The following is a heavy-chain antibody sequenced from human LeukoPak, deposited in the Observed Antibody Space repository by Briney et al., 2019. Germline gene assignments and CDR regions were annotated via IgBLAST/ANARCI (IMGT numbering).Heavy chain of an antibody. CDR1: GFTFSSYW. CDR3: ATGRSCTTCYLPDY. V-gene: IGHV3-7*01. D-gene: IGHD2-2*01. J-gene: IGHJ4*02. Sequence: GGSLRLSCAASGFTFSSYWMSWVRQAPGKGLEWVANINQDGGGKYYVDSVKGRFTISRDNAENSLYLQMNSLRAEDTAVYHCATGRSCTTCYLPDYWGQGTLVTVSS. CDR2: INQDGGGK.